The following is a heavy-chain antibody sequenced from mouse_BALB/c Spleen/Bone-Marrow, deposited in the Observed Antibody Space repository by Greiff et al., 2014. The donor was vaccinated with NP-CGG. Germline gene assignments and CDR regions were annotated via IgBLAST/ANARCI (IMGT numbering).Heavy chain of an antibody. CDR2: IWAGGST. D-gene: IGHD2-14*01. V-gene: IGHV2-9*02. Sequence: VKLVESGPGLVAPSQSLSITCTVSGFSLTSYGVHWVRQPPGKGLEWLGVIWAGGSTNYNSALMSRLSISKDNSKSQVFLKMNSLQTDDTARYYCARVIRYESYFDYWGQGTTLTVSS. CDR1: GFSLTSYG. J-gene: IGHJ2*01. CDR3: ARVIRYESYFDY.